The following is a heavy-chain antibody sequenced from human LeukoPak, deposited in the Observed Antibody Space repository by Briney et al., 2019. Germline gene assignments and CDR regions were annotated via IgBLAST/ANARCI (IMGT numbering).Heavy chain of an antibody. V-gene: IGHV5-51*01. Sequence: GESLKISCKGSGXSFSSYWIGWVRQMAGKGLEWMGIIYPGDSDTRYSPSFQGQVTISADKSISTAYLQWTSLKASDSAMYYCARQLGHALDIWGQGTLVTVSS. CDR3: ARQLGHALDI. D-gene: IGHD6-13*01. CDR1: GXSFSSYW. CDR2: IYPGDSDT. J-gene: IGHJ3*02.